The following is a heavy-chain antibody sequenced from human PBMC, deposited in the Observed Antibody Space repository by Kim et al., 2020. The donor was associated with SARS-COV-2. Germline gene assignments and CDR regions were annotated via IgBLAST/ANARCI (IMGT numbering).Heavy chain of an antibody. J-gene: IGHJ3*02. D-gene: IGHD2-21*01. Sequence: SETLSLTCTVSGGSISSYYWSWIRQPPGKGLEWIGYIYYSGSTNYNPSLKSRVTISVDTSKNQFSLKLSSVTAADTAVYYCARGRLLPGPFDIWGQGTMVTVSS. CDR2: IYYSGST. V-gene: IGHV4-59*13. CDR3: ARGRLLPGPFDI. CDR1: GGSISSYY.